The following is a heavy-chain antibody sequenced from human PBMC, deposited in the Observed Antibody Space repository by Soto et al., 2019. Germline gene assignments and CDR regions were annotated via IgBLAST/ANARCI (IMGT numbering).Heavy chain of an antibody. V-gene: IGHV5-51*01. D-gene: IGHD6-6*01. CDR1: GYSFASYC. Sequence: GESVKISGQGSGYSFASYCIGWVRQMPWKDLEWMGIIYPGDSDTRYSPSFQGQVTISADKSLRTAYLQWTSLKASDTALYYCARTRSFTLGFYYDGMDVWGPGTTLTVYS. CDR2: IYPGDSDT. J-gene: IGHJ6*02. CDR3: ARTRSFTLGFYYDGMDV.